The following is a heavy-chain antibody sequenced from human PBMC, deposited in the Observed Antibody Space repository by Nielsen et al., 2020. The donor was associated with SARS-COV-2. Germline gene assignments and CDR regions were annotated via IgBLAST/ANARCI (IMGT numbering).Heavy chain of an antibody. CDR2: TYYSGST. V-gene: IGHV4-59*13. CDR3: AREIVGATGWFDP. Sequence: SETLSLTCTVSGGSISSYYWSWIRQPPGKGLEWIGYTYYSGSTNYNPSLKSRVTISVDTSKNQFSLKLSSVTAADTAVYYCAREIVGATGWFDPWGQGTLVTVSS. J-gene: IGHJ5*02. CDR1: GGSISSYY. D-gene: IGHD1-26*01.